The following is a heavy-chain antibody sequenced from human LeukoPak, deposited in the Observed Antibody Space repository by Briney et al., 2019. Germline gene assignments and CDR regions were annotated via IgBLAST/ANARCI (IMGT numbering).Heavy chain of an antibody. J-gene: IGHJ5*02. CDR1: GGSISSYY. V-gene: IGHV4-59*12. CDR3: ARDLRGNWFDP. CDR2: IYYSGST. Sequence: PSETLSLTCTVSGGSISSYYWSWIRQPPGKGLEWIGYIYYSGSTYYNPSLKSRVTISVDTSKNQFSLKLSSVTAADTAVYYCARDLRGNWFDPWGQGTLVTVSS.